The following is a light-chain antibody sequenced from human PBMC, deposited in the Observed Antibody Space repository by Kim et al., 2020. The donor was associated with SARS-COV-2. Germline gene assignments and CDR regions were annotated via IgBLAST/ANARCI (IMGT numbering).Light chain of an antibody. Sequence: SVSPGQTASITCSGDKLGDKYASWYQQKPGQSPVLVIYQDSKRASGIPERLSGSNSGNTATLTISGTQAMDEADYYCQAWDSSTVVFGGGTQLTVL. V-gene: IGLV3-1*01. CDR3: QAWDSSTVV. J-gene: IGLJ2*01. CDR1: KLGDKY. CDR2: QDS.